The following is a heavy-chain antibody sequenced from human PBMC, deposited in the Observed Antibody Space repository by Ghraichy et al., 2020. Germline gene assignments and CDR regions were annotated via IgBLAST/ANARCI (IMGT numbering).Heavy chain of an antibody. J-gene: IGHJ4*02. V-gene: IGHV3-7*01. D-gene: IGHD5-12*01. Sequence: GSLRLSCAASGFSISNYWMSWVRQAPGKGLEWVANIRQDGSDKYYVESVKGRFTISRDNAKNSLYLQMNSLRAEDTAVYYCARESPPSHSGDYSGQGTLVTVSS. CDR1: GFSISNYW. CDR2: IRQDGSDK. CDR3: ARESPPSHSGDY.